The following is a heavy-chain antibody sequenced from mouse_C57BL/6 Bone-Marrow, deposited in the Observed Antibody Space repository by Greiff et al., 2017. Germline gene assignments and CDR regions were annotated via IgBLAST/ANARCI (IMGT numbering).Heavy chain of an antibody. D-gene: IGHD1-1*01. CDR2: ISSGGSYT. Sequence: EVQLVESGGDLVKPGGSLKLSCAASGFTFSSYGMSWFRQTPDKRLEWVATISSGGSYTYYPDSVKGRFTISRDNAKNTLYLQMSSLKAEDTAIDYWARPIYYHGYFDYWGQGTTLTGSS. V-gene: IGHV5-6*01. CDR3: ARPIYYHGYFDY. J-gene: IGHJ2*01. CDR1: GFTFSSYG.